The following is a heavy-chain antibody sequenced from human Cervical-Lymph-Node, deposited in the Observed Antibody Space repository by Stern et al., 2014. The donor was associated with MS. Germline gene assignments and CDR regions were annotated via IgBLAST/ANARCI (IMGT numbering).Heavy chain of an antibody. CDR1: GFTFTNAW. J-gene: IGHJ4*02. CDR3: TTVPPRGNTYHWIDC. Sequence: EVQLVESGGGLVKPGGSLRLSCVASGFTFTNAWMSWVRQAPGKGLEWIGRIQRNTDGGTADYTAPLKGRFTISRDDSKNTVYLQMSGLKTEDTAMYYCTTVPPRGNTYHWIDCWGQGALVTVSS. CDR2: IQRNTDGGTA. D-gene: IGHD1-7*01. V-gene: IGHV3-15*01.